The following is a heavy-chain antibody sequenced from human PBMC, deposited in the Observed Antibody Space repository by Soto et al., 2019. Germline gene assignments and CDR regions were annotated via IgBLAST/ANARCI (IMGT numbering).Heavy chain of an antibody. D-gene: IGHD3-10*01. CDR3: ARRAILLTAGPFDY. CDR2: IYYSGST. V-gene: IGHV4-39*01. Sequence: SETLSLTCTFSGFSIISSSYYWGWIRQPPGKGLEWIGSIYYSGSTYYNPSLKSRVTISVDTSKNQFSLKLSSVTAADTAVYYCARRAILLTAGPFDYWGQGTLVTVSS. J-gene: IGHJ4*02. CDR1: GFSIISSSYY.